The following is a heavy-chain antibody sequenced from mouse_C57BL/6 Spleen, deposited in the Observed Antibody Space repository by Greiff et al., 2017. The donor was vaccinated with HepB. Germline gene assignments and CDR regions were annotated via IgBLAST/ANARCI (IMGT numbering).Heavy chain of an antibody. CDR1: GYAFTNYL. Sequence: QVQLQQSGAELVRPGTSVKVSCKASGYAFTNYLIEWVKQRPGQGLEWIGVINPGSGGTNYNEKFKGKATLTADKSSSTAYMQLSSLTSEDSAVYFCAIYYGYDVGFAYWGQGTLVTVSA. J-gene: IGHJ3*01. V-gene: IGHV1-54*01. CDR2: INPGSGGT. D-gene: IGHD2-2*01. CDR3: AIYYGYDVGFAY.